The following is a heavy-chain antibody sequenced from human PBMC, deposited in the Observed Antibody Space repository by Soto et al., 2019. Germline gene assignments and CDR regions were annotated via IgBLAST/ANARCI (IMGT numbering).Heavy chain of an antibody. CDR1: GGSFSGYY. J-gene: IGHJ6*02. Sequence: QVQLQQWGAGLLKPSETLSLTCAVYGGSFSGYYWSWIRQPPGKGLEWIGEINHSGSTNYNPSLKSRVTISVDTSKNQFSLKLSSVTAADTAVYYCARGPGDGDYYYYYGMDVWGQGTTVTVSS. V-gene: IGHV4-34*01. CDR2: INHSGST. D-gene: IGHD1-26*01. CDR3: ARGPGDGDYYYYYGMDV.